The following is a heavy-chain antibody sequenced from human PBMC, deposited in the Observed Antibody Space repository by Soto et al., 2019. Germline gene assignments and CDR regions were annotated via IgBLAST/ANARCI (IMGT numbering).Heavy chain of an antibody. J-gene: IGHJ4*02. V-gene: IGHV3-23*01. CDR3: AKGGTYYDFWSGYSTPDY. CDR1: GFTFSSYA. D-gene: IGHD3-3*01. CDR2: ISGSGGST. Sequence: GGSLRLSCAASGFTFSSYAMSWVRQAPGKGLEWVSAISGSGGSTYYADSVKGRFTISRDNSKNTLYLQMNSLRAEDTAVYYCAKGGTYYDFWSGYSTPDYWGQGTLVTVSS.